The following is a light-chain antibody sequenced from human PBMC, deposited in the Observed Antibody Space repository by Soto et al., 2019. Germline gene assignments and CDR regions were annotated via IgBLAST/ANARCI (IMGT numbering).Light chain of an antibody. CDR1: SSDVGAYIY. Sequence: QSALTQPASVSGSPGQSITISCTGTSSDVGAYIYVSWYQHHPGKAPKVMIYEVTNRPSGVSDRFSGSESGNTASLTISGLQAEDEADYYCCSYTSSRTYVFGTGTKVTAL. CDR2: EVT. CDR3: CSYTSSRTYV. V-gene: IGLV2-14*01. J-gene: IGLJ1*01.